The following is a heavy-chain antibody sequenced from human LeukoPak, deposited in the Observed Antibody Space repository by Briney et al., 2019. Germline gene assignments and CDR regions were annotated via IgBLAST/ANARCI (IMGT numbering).Heavy chain of an antibody. CDR1: AFTFSSYA. D-gene: IGHD1-1*01. CDR2: ISGSNGNT. CDR3: AKQRATGTPWVTRYFDY. Sequence: PGGSLRLSCAASAFTFSSYAMSWVRQAPGKGLEWISLISGSNGNTYYADSVKGRFTISRDNSKNTLYLQMNSLRAEDTAVYYCAKQRATGTPWVTRYFDYRGQGTLVTVSS. V-gene: IGHV3-23*01. J-gene: IGHJ4*02.